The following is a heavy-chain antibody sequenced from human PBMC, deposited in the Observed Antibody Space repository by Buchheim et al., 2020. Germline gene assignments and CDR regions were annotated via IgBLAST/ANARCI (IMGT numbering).Heavy chain of an antibody. CDR1: GFTFNNYA. V-gene: IGHV3-23*01. CDR2: IGGSGTT. J-gene: IGHJ5*02. D-gene: IGHD1-26*01. CDR3: ASYRIVTVSNPTRWFDP. Sequence: EVQLLESGGGWVQPGGSLRLSCAASGFTFNNYAMTWVRQAPGKGLEWVSTIGGSGTTYYADSVKGRFTISRDNSKNTLDLQMNSLRAEDTGVYYCASYRIVTVSNPTRWFDPWGQGT.